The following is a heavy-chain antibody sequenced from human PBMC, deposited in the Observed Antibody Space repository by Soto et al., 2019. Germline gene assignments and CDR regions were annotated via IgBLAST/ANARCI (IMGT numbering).Heavy chain of an antibody. J-gene: IGHJ6*02. CDR1: GYTFTSYG. CDR2: ISAYNGNT. CDR3: ARDGSSWYQSSLKTDYYYYYGMDV. D-gene: IGHD6-13*01. Sequence: GASVKVSCTASGYTFTSYGISWVRQAPGQGLEWMGWISAYNGNTNYAQKLQGRVTMTTDTSTSTAYMELRSLRSDDTAVYYCARDGSSWYQSSLKTDYYYYYGMDVWGQGTTVTVSS. V-gene: IGHV1-18*01.